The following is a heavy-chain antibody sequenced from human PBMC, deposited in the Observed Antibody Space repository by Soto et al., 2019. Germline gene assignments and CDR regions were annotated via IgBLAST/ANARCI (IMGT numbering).Heavy chain of an antibody. CDR3: AREGESGNYYVQAFDI. D-gene: IGHD1-26*01. J-gene: IGHJ3*02. V-gene: IGHV4-59*01. Sequence: QVQLQESGPGLVKPSETLSLTCTVSGGSISSYYWSWIRQPPGKGLEWIGSIYHSGSTNYNLSLKSRVTISVDTSKNQFSLKLSSVTAADTAVYYCAREGESGNYYVQAFDIWGQGTMVTVSS. CDR1: GGSISSYY. CDR2: IYHSGST.